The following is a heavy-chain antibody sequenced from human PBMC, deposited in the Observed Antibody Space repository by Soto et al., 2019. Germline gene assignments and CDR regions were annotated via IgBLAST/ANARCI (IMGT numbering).Heavy chain of an antibody. V-gene: IGHV4-34*01. CDR1: GGSFSGYY. CDR2: INHSGST. CDR3: ARRGRYYDSSGYYNY. Sequence: SETLSLTCAVYGGSFSGYYWGWIRRPPGKGLEWIGEINHSGSTNYNPSLKSRVTISVDTSKNQFSLKLSSVTAADTAVYYCARRGRYYDSSGYYNYWGQGTLVTVSS. J-gene: IGHJ4*02. D-gene: IGHD3-22*01.